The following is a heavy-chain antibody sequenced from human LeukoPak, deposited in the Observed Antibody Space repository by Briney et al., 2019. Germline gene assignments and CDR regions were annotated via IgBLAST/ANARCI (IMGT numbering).Heavy chain of an antibody. CDR1: GFTFSSYE. V-gene: IGHV3-48*03. J-gene: IGHJ4*02. CDR2: ISSSGDTI. CDR3: ARESYYYDSSGYYSPAGFDY. D-gene: IGHD3-22*01. Sequence: PGGSLRLSCAASGFTFSSYEMHWVRQAPGKGLEWVSYISSSGDTIYYADSVKGRFTISRDNAKNSLYLQMNSLRAEDTAVYYCARESYYYDSSGYYSPAGFDYWGQGTLVTVSS.